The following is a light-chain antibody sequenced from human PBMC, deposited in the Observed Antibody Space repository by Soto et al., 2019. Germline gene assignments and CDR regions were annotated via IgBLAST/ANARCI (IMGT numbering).Light chain of an antibody. V-gene: IGKV1-33*01. J-gene: IGKJ5*01. CDR2: DVS. CDR1: QNINNY. CDR3: QQYNNWPIT. Sequence: DIQMTQSPSSLSASVGDRVTITCQASQNINNYLNWYQQKPGKAPNLLIYDVSSLDSGVPSRFSGSGSGTEFTLTISSLQSEDFEVYYCQQYNNWPITFGQGTRLEIK.